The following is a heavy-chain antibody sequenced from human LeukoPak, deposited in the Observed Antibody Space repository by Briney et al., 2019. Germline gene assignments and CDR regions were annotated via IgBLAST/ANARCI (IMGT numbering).Heavy chain of an antibody. D-gene: IGHD1-26*01. CDR3: ARDWIGGSYDH. J-gene: IGHJ4*02. Sequence: PSETLSLTCTVSGGSISSSSYYWGWIRQPPGKGLEWIGSIYYSGSTYYNPSLKSRVTISVDTSKNQFSLKLSSVTAADTAVYYCARDWIGGSYDHWGQGTLVTVSS. V-gene: IGHV4-39*07. CDR1: GGSISSSSYY. CDR2: IYYSGST.